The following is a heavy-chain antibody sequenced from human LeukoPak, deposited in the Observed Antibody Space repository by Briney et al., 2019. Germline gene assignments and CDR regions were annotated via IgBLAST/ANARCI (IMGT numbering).Heavy chain of an antibody. CDR1: GYTFTGYY. Sequence: ASVKVSCKASGYTFTGYYIHWVRQAPGQGLEWMGWINPNSGGTNYAQKFQGRVTMTRDTSISTAYMELSRLRSDDTAVYYCARLEVRGVILKYNWFDPWGQGTLVTVSS. CDR3: ARLEVRGVILKYNWFDP. J-gene: IGHJ5*02. CDR2: INPNSGGT. V-gene: IGHV1-2*02. D-gene: IGHD3-10*01.